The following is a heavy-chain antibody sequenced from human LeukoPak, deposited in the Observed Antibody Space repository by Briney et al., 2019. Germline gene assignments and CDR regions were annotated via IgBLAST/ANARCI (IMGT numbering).Heavy chain of an antibody. Sequence: KVSCKASGYSFTSNYIHWVRQAPGQGLEWMGMIYPRDGSTSYAQKFQGRVTVTRDTSTSTVHMELSGLRSEDTAVYYCARDQEAFDYWGQGTLVTVSS. CDR1: GYSFTSNY. CDR3: ARDQEAFDY. CDR2: IYPRDGST. J-gene: IGHJ4*02. V-gene: IGHV1-46*01.